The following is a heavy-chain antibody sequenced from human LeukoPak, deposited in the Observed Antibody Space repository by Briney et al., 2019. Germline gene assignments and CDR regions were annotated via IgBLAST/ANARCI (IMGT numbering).Heavy chain of an antibody. D-gene: IGHD4-23*01. V-gene: IGHV3-23*01. CDR2: ISGSGGST. CDR3: AKDERPYYGGNSGARFGY. Sequence: PGGSLRLSCAASGFTFSSYAMSWVRQAPGKGLEWVSAISGSGGSTYYAGSVKGRFTISRDNSKNTLYLQMNSLRAEDTAVYYCAKDERPYYGGNSGARFGYWGQGTLVTVSS. J-gene: IGHJ4*02. CDR1: GFTFSSYA.